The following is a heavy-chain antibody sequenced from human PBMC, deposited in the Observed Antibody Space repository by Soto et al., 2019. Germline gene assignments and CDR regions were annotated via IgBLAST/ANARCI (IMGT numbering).Heavy chain of an antibody. CDR3: ARPAGSGWRYYYYGMDV. Sequence: LSLTCTVSGGSISSSSYYWGWIRQPPGKGLEWIGSIYYSGSTYYNPSLKSRVTISVDTSKNQFSLKLSSVTAADTAVYYCARPAGSGWRYYYYGMDVWGQGTTVTVSS. J-gene: IGHJ6*02. V-gene: IGHV4-39*01. CDR1: GGSISSSSYY. CDR2: IYYSGST. D-gene: IGHD6-19*01.